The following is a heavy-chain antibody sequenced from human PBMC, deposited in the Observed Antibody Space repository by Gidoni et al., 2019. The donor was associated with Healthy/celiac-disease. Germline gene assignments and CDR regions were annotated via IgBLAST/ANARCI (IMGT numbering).Heavy chain of an antibody. D-gene: IGHD3-3*01. CDR2: ISGSGGST. CDR3: ASSGYYDFWSGYYVDY. V-gene: IGHV3-23*01. J-gene: IGHJ4*02. Sequence: EVQLLESGGGLVQLGGYLRSSCAASGFTFSSYAMSWVRQAPGKGLAWVSAISGSGGSTYYADPVKGRFTISRDNSKNTLYLQMNSLRAEDTAVYYCASSGYYDFWSGYYVDYWGQGTLVTVSS. CDR1: GFTFSSYA.